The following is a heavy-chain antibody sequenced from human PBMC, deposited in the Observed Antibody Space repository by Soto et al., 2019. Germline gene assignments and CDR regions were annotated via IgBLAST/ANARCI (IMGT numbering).Heavy chain of an antibody. CDR1: GYSFSSHA. CDR2: ITPAFGTP. J-gene: IGHJ4*02. Sequence: VASVKVSCKASGYSFSSHAITWVRQAPGQGLEWMGGITPAFGTPSYAQKFQGRVTISADKSTNTSYLELRSLRSEDTAVYYCARGGALSTSWYWGDGLDSWGQGTQVTVSS. D-gene: IGHD6-13*01. CDR3: ARGGALSTSWYWGDGLDS. V-gene: IGHV1-69*06.